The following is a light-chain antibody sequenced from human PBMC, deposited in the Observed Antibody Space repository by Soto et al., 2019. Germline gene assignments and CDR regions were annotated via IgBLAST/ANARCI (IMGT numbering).Light chain of an antibody. Sequence: EIVLTQSPGTLSLSPGERATLSCRASQSVSSSYLAWYQQKPGQAPRLLMYGASSRATGIPDRFRGSGSETDFSLTISSLQIEDFALYYCQQSNNWPPLTFGGGTKVDIK. CDR3: QQSNNWPPLT. CDR2: GAS. CDR1: QSVSSSY. V-gene: IGKV3-20*01. J-gene: IGKJ4*01.